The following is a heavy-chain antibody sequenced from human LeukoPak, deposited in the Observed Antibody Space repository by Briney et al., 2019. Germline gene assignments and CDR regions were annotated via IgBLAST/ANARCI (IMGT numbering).Heavy chain of an antibody. D-gene: IGHD3-9*01. CDR1: GYTFTSDF. CDR3: ARGDRLPGYSAPVGDY. CDR2: INPSGGIT. V-gene: IGHV1-46*01. J-gene: IGHJ4*02. Sequence: GASVKLSCKASGYTFTSDFMHWVRQAPGQGLEWLGIINPSGGITTYAQKFQGRVTVTMDTSTSTVYMELSSLRSEDTAVYYCARGDRLPGYSAPVGDYWGQGTLVTVSS.